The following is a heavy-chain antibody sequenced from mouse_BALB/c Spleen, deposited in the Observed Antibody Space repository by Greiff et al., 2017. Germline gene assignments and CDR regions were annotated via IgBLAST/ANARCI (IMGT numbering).Heavy chain of an antibody. CDR1: GYAFSSYW. CDR2: IYPGDGDT. J-gene: IGHJ4*01. V-gene: IGHV1-80*01. CDR3: ARYWGITTVAYAMDY. D-gene: IGHD1-1*01. Sequence: VQLQQSGAELVRPGSSVKISCKASGYAFSSYWMNWVKQRPGQGLEWIGQIYPGDGDTNYNGKFKGKATLTADKSSSTAYMQLSSLTSEDSAVYFCARYWGITTVAYAMDYWGQGTSVTVSS.